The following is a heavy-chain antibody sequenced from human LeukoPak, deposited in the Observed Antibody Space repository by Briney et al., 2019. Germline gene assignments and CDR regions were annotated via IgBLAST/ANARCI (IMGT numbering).Heavy chain of an antibody. J-gene: IGHJ5*02. CDR2: IIPIFGTA. D-gene: IGHD3-16*01. V-gene: IGHV1-69*06. CDR1: GGTFSSYA. CDR3: AISDGSPLGITMITFGGVIDI. Sequence: GASVKVSCKASGGTFSSYAISWVRQAPGQGLEWMGGIIPIFGTANYAQKFQGRVTITADKSTSTAYMELSSLRSEDTAVYYCAISDGSPLGITMITFGGVIDIWGQGTLVTVSS.